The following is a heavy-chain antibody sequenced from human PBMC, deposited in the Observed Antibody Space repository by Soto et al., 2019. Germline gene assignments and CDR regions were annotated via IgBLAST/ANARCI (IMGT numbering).Heavy chain of an antibody. D-gene: IGHD5-18*01. CDR1: GFTSVGP. Sequence: SLRLSCAASGFTSVGPDWVRQAPGKGLEWVSGISWNSGSIGYADSVKGRFTISRDNAKNSLYLQMNSLRAEDTALYYCAKEERDSYGYYYYGMDVWGQGTTVTVSS. CDR2: ISWNSGSI. V-gene: IGHV3-9*01. J-gene: IGHJ6*02. CDR3: AKEERDSYGYYYYGMDV.